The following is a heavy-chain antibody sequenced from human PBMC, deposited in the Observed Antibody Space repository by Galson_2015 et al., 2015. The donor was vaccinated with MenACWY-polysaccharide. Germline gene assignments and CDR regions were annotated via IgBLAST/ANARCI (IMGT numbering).Heavy chain of an antibody. CDR2: MYYSGST. CDR3: ARDGRDLTATKGGYYYYGMDV. J-gene: IGHJ6*02. V-gene: IGHV4-31*03. Sequence: TLSLTCTVSGGSISSGGYYWSWIRQHPGKGLEWIGYMYYSGSTYYNPSLKSRVTISVDTSRNQFSLKLSSVTAADTAVYYCARDGRDLTATKGGYYYYGMDVWGQGTTVTVSS. CDR1: GGSISSGGYY. D-gene: IGHD4-17*01.